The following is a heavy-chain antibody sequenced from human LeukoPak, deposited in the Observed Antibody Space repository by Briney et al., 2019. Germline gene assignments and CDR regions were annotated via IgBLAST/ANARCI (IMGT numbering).Heavy chain of an antibody. CDR1: GGSISSYY. CDR3: AKGYCSGGSCYYFDY. Sequence: PSETLSLTCTVSGGSISSYYWSWIRQPPGKGLEWIGYIYYSGSTNYNPSLKSRGTISVDTSKNQFSLKLSSVTAADTAVYYCAKGYCSGGSCYYFDYWGQGTLVTVSS. D-gene: IGHD2-15*01. J-gene: IGHJ4*02. CDR2: IYYSGST. V-gene: IGHV4-59*08.